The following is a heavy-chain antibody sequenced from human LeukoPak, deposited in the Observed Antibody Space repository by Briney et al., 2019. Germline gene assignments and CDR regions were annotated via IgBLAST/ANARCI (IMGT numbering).Heavy chain of an antibody. CDR3: XXXXXXXXXRLGELRGHFDN. V-gene: IGHV3-23*01. CDR1: GFSFSTYA. Sequence: GGSLRLSCAASGFSFSTYAMHWVRQAPGKGLEWVSAISGSGGSTYYADSVKGRLTISRDNSKNTLYLQMDSLRAEDTAVYHCXXXXXXXXXRLGELRGHFDNWGQGTLVTVSS. J-gene: IGHJ4*02. CDR2: ISGSGGST. D-gene: IGHD3-16*01.